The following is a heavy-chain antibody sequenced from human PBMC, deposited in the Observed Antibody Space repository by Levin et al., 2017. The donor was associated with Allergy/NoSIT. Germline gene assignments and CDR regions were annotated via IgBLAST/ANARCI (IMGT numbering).Heavy chain of an antibody. CDR2: IYHSGIT. V-gene: IGHV4-30-2*01. D-gene: IGHD1-7*01. J-gene: IGHJ4*02. Sequence: SETLSLTCAVSGGSISSGGYSWIWIRQPPGKGLEWIGYIYHSGITYYNPSLKSLVTISVDRSKNQFSLKLSSVTAADTAVYYCGRVKCGITGTSYRDYWGQGTLVTVSS. CDR1: GGSISSGGYS. CDR3: GRVKCGITGTSYRDY.